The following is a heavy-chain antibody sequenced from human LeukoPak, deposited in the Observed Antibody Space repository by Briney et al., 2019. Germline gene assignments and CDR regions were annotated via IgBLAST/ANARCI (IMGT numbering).Heavy chain of an antibody. CDR1: GFIVSDYG. J-gene: IGHJ4*02. CDR2: IRYDGSDK. CDR3: AKLYGSGTSYHPLDY. Sequence: PGGSLRPSCAAAGFIVSDYGMRWVRQAPGKGLGWVAFIRYDGSDKYYADSVKGRFTNSRDDSKNTLYLQMNSLRPEDTAVYYCAKLYGSGTSYHPLDYWGQGTLVTVSS. V-gene: IGHV3-30*02. D-gene: IGHD3-10*01.